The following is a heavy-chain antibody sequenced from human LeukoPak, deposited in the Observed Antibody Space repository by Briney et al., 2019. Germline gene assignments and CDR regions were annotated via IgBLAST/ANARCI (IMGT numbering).Heavy chain of an antibody. Sequence: SETLSLTCTVSGGSISSYYWSWIRQPPGKGLEWIGSIYYSGSSYYNPPLKSRVTISVDTSKNQFSLKLSSVTAADTAVYYCASLRERSYYARGFDYWGQGTLVTVSS. CDR3: ASLRERSYYARGFDY. D-gene: IGHD3-3*01. J-gene: IGHJ4*02. CDR1: GGSISSYY. CDR2: IYYSGSS. V-gene: IGHV4-39*01.